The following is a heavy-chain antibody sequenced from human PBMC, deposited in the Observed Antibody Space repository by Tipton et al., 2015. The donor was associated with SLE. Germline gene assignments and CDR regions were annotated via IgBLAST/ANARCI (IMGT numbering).Heavy chain of an antibody. J-gene: IGHJ3*02. V-gene: IGHV4-34*01. D-gene: IGHD1-1*01. CDR2: INHRGST. Sequence: TLSLTCAVYGGSFSGYYWSWIRQPPGRGLEWIGEINHRGSTNYNPSLKSRVTITVDTSRNQFSLKLSSGTAADTAVYYCARGNRQLEPRGTFDIWGQGTMVTVSS. CDR1: GGSFSGYY. CDR3: ARGNRQLEPRGTFDI.